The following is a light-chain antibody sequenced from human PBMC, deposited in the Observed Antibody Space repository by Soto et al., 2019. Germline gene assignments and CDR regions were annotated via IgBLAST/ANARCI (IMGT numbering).Light chain of an antibody. CDR3: QQYYSTPS. V-gene: IGKV4-1*01. Sequence: DIVMTQSPAPLSVSLGASATINCKSSQSVLYSSKNRKHLSWYQQRPVQPPKVLIYWASTRESGVPDRFSGSGSGTDFTLTISSLQAEDGAVYYCQQYYSTPSFGGATTVDIK. J-gene: IGKJ4*02. CDR2: WAS. CDR1: QSVLYSSKNRKH.